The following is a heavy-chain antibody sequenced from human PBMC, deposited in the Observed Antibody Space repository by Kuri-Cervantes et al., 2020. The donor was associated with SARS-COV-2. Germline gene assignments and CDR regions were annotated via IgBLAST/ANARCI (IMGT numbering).Heavy chain of an antibody. CDR3: AAGLAPEQLALDY. J-gene: IGHJ4*02. D-gene: IGHD6-6*01. CDR1: GFAFINAW. V-gene: IGHV3-21*01. CDR2: ISSSSSYI. Sequence: GESLKISCAASGFAFINAWMSWVRQAPGKGLEWVSSISSSSSYIYYADSVKGRFTISRDNAKNTLYLQTNSLRAEDTAVYYCAAGLAPEQLALDYWGQGTLVTVSS.